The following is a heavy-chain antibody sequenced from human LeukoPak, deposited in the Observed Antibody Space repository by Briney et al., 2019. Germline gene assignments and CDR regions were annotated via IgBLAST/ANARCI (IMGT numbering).Heavy chain of an antibody. V-gene: IGHV3-7*01. J-gene: IGHJ5*02. Sequence: GGSLRLSCAASGFTFSSYWMSWVRQAPGEGLEWVANINQDGSEKYYVDSVKGRFTISRDNAKNSLYLQMNSLRAKDTAVYYCAREGCSGGSCYHNWFDPWGQGTLVTVSS. CDR3: AREGCSGGSCYHNWFDP. CDR2: INQDGSEK. D-gene: IGHD2-15*01. CDR1: GFTFSSYW.